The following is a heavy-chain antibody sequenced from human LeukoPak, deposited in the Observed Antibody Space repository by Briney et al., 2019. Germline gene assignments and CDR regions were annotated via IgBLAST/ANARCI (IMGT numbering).Heavy chain of an antibody. CDR1: DGSIGSNSYY. CDR3: ARHVLFSSSWYVFDY. CDR2: VYFSGNT. Sequence: SETLNLNCTVSDGSIGSNSYYWGWIRQPPGKGLEWIGSVYFSGNTYYNPSLKSRVAISVATSKKQFSLQLTSVTAADTAVYYCARHVLFSSSWYVFDYWGRGTLVAVSS. V-gene: IGHV4-39*01. D-gene: IGHD6-13*01. J-gene: IGHJ4*01.